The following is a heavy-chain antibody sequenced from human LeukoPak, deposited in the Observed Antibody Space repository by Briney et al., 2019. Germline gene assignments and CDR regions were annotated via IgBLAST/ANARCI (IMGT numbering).Heavy chain of an antibody. V-gene: IGHV3-48*03. CDR1: GFTFSRYE. J-gene: IGHJ4*02. Sequence: PGGSLRLSCAASGFTFSRYEMNWVRQAPGKGLEWVSYISSSGSTIHYGDSVKGRFTISRDNVKNSLSLQMNSLRAEDTAVYFCAREVGAAMELDYWGQGTLVTVSS. D-gene: IGHD5-18*01. CDR3: AREVGAAMELDY. CDR2: ISSSGSTI.